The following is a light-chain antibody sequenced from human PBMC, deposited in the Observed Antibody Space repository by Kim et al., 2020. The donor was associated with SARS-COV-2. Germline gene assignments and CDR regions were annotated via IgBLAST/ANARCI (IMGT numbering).Light chain of an antibody. V-gene: IGLV2-14*01. J-gene: IGLJ1*01. Sequence: QSALTQPASVSGSPGQSITISCTGTSSDVGGYNYVSWYQQHPGKAPKLMIYDVSKRPSGVSNRFSGSKSGNTASLTISGLQAEDEADYYCSSNTSSSPLYVFGTGTKVTVL. CDR2: DVS. CDR3: SSNTSSSPLYV. CDR1: SSDVGGYNY.